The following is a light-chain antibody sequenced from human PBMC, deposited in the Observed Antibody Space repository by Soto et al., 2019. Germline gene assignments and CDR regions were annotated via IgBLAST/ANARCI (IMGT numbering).Light chain of an antibody. CDR3: YSYAGYSWI. J-gene: IGLJ2*01. CDR2: DVS. CDR1: SSDVGAYNY. V-gene: IGLV2-11*01. Sequence: QSALTQPRSVSGSPGQSVTISCTGTSSDVGAYNYVSWYQQHPGKAPKLMIFDVSKRPSGVPDRFSGSKSGNTASLTISGLQAEDEADYSCYSYAGYSWIFGGGTKLTVL.